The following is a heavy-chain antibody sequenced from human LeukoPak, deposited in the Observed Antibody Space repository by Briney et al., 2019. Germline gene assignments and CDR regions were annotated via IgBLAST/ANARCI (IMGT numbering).Heavy chain of an antibody. CDR1: GFTFNDYA. J-gene: IGHJ4*02. V-gene: IGHV3-20*04. CDR2: INWSGGST. Sequence: PGGSQRLSCAASGFTFNDYAMNWVRQAPGKGLEWVSGINWSGGSTGYTDSVKGRFTISRDNAKNSLYLQMNSLRVEDTAVYYCARVERGATTDYWGQGALVTVSS. D-gene: IGHD1-26*01. CDR3: ARVERGATTDY.